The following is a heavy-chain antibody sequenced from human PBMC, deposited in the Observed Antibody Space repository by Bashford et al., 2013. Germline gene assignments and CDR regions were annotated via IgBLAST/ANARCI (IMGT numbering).Heavy chain of an antibody. V-gene: IGHV1-2*02. CDR2: INANSGGT. Sequence: ASVKVSCKASGYTFTGYYMHWVRQAPGQGLEWMGWINANSGGTNYAQRFQGRLTVSEDASTDTAYMELSSLSSEDSATYYCATSSGRVQGAFDLWGQGTMVTVSS. J-gene: IGHJ3*01. CDR3: ATSSGRVQGAFDL. D-gene: IGHD3-10*01. CDR1: GYTFTGYY.